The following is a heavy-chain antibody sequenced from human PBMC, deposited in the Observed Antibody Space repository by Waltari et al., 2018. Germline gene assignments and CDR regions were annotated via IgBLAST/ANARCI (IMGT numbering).Heavy chain of an antibody. Sequence: QVQLVQPGAEVDKPGAAGRVSSKAIGSTFTNFFWHWVRQAAGLGLEWLGKIHPGGGGTTLPLRFQGRVTLTRDTSTSTVYMELSSLRSEDTAVYYCARSPDGYRGAKFDYWGQGTPVTVSS. J-gene: IGHJ4*02. D-gene: IGHD5-12*01. CDR1: GSTFTNFF. CDR3: ARSPDGYRGAKFDY. CDR2: IHPGGGGT. V-gene: IGHV1-46*01.